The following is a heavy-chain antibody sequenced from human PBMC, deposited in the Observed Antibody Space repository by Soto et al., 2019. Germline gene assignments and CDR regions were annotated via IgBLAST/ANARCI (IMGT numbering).Heavy chain of an antibody. CDR1: GYNFFSYW. D-gene: IGHD3-22*01. CDR3: VRHSDRFDSIGYDFGS. Sequence: VAPLNISRKGSGYNFFSYWISWVRQMPGKGLEWLGRIDPNGSHTGYSPSLEGHVSITADESNRTVYLQWSSLKATDTPLYYCVRHSDRFDSIGYDFGSWGQGTPVTVSS. CDR2: IDPNGSHT. J-gene: IGHJ4*02. V-gene: IGHV5-10-1*01.